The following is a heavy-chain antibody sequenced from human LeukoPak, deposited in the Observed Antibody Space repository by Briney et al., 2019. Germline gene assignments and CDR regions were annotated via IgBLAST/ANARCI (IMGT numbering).Heavy chain of an antibody. CDR2: ISWNSGSI. D-gene: IGHD3-22*01. J-gene: IGHJ3*02. Sequence: GGSLRLSCAASGFTFDDYAMYWVRQAPGKGLEWVSGISWNSGSIGYADSVKGRFTISRDNAKNSLYLQMNSLRAEDTALYYCANGYYDSGDAFDIWGQGTMVTVSS. CDR3: ANGYYDSGDAFDI. V-gene: IGHV3-9*01. CDR1: GFTFDDYA.